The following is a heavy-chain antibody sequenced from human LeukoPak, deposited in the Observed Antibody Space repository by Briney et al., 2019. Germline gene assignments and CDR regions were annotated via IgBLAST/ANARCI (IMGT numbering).Heavy chain of an antibody. CDR3: ARGVEPLAANTLAY. CDR1: GFTVITND. CDR2: LYSDGNT. V-gene: IGHV3-53*01. Sequence: GGSLRLSRAASGFTVITNDMTWVRHAPGKGLEWVSVLYSDGNTKYADSVQGRFTISRDNSKNTLYLEMNSLSPDDTAVYYCARGVEPLAANTLAYWGQGSLVTDSS. J-gene: IGHJ4*02. D-gene: IGHD1-14*01.